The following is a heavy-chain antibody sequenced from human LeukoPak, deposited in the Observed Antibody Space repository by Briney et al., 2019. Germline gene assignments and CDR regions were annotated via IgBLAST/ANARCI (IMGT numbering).Heavy chain of an antibody. CDR3: ARDLGRYFDRSLRRGFDN. V-gene: IGHV3-7*01. Sequence: GGSLRLSCEGSGFTFSNYWMGWVRQAPGKGLQWVANIKTDGSEKYYVDSVKGRFTISRDNAENSLYLQMRSLRADDTAMYYCARDLGRYFDRSLRRGFDNWGQGTLVTVFS. CDR2: IKTDGSEK. D-gene: IGHD3-9*01. CDR1: GFTFSNYW. J-gene: IGHJ4*02.